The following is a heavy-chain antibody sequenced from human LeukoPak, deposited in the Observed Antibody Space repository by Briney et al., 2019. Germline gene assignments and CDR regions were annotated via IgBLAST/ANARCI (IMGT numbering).Heavy chain of an antibody. V-gene: IGHV1-18*01. D-gene: IGHD3-10*01. CDR1: GYTFTSYG. Sequence: GASVKVSCKASGYTFTSYGISWVRQARGQGLEWMGWISAYNGNTNYAQKLQGRVTMTTDTSTSTAYMELRSLRSDDTAVYYCARVASWFGELLDYYYMDVWGKGTTVTVSS. CDR3: ARVASWFGELLDYYYMDV. CDR2: ISAYNGNT. J-gene: IGHJ6*03.